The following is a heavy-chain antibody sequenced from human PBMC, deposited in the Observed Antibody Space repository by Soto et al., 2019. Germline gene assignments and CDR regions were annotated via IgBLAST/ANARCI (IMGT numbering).Heavy chain of an antibody. Sequence: ASVKVSCKASGYTFTSYYMHWVRQAPGQGLEWMGIINPSGGSTNYAQKFQGRVTMTRDTSTSTVYMELSSLRSEDTAVYYCARAENGYTYDFGGGYFDYWGQGTLVTVSS. CDR3: ARAENGYTYDFGGGYFDY. J-gene: IGHJ4*02. V-gene: IGHV1-46*01. D-gene: IGHD5-18*01. CDR2: INPSGGST. CDR1: GYTFTSYY.